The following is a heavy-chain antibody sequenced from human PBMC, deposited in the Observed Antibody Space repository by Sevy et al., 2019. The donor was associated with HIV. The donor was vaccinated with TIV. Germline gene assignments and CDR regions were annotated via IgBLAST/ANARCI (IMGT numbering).Heavy chain of an antibody. CDR3: ASPQFGYNSGLRWSFDY. Sequence: GGSLRLSCAASRFSFSVYAMHWVRQDPGRGLEWVAVISHDGSEKFYADSVKGRFTVSRDNSKNMLYLQMNSLRPDDTALYYCASPQFGYNSGLRWSFDYWGQGTPVTVSS. V-gene: IGHV3-30*04. J-gene: IGHJ4*02. CDR2: ISHDGSEK. CDR1: RFSFSVYA. D-gene: IGHD5-18*01.